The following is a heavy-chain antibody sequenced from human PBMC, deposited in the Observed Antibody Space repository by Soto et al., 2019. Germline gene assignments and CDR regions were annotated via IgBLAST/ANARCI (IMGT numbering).Heavy chain of an antibody. J-gene: IGHJ2*01. D-gene: IGHD6-19*01. Sequence: QVQLVQSGAEVKKPGSSVKVSCKASGGTFSSYAISWVRQAPGQGLEWMGGIIPIFGTANYAQKFQGRVTITADEATSTADMERSSLRSEDTAVYYCARAGVEMAAISRYFDLWGRGTLVTVSS. CDR3: ARAGVEMAAISRYFDL. CDR2: IIPIFGTA. CDR1: GGTFSSYA. V-gene: IGHV1-69*12.